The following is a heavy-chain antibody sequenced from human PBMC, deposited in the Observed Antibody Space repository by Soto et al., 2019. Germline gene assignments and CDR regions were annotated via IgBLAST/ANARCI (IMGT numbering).Heavy chain of an antibody. Sequence: SETLSLTCTVSGGTISSWYWSWIRQPPGKGLEWIGYIYYSGSTNCNPSLKSRVTISVDTSKNQFSLKLSSVTAADTPVYYCASRYGSAIDYWGQGTLVTVSS. J-gene: IGHJ4*02. V-gene: IGHV4-59*08. CDR3: ASRYGSAIDY. CDR1: GGTISSWY. D-gene: IGHD1-26*01. CDR2: IYYSGST.